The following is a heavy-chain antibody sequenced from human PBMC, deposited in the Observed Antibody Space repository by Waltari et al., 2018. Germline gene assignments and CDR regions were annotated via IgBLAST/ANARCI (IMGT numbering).Heavy chain of an antibody. CDR2: IYTSGST. CDR3: ARGSAGLLWFREFEGDGMDV. Sequence: QVQLQESGPGLVKPSQTLSLTCTVSGGSISSGSYYWSWIRQPAGKGLEWIGYIYTSGSTNYNPSLKSRVTISVDTSKNQFSLKLSSVTAADTAVYYCARGSAGLLWFREFEGDGMDVWGQGTTVTVSS. D-gene: IGHD3-10*01. CDR1: GGSISSGSYY. V-gene: IGHV4-61*09. J-gene: IGHJ6*02.